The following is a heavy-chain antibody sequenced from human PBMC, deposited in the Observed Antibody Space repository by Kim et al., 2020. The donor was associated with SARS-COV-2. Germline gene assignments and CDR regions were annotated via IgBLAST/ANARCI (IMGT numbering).Heavy chain of an antibody. Sequence: APVKVSCKASGYTFTGNYMHWVRQAPGQGLEWMGMINPGDGSTSYAQRFQDRFTVTRDTSTNTLYMELSGLRSEDTAIYYCARDNFAFDIWGQGTMVTVS. J-gene: IGHJ3*02. CDR2: INPGDGST. CDR1: GYTFTGNY. CDR3: ARDNFAFDI. V-gene: IGHV1-46*01.